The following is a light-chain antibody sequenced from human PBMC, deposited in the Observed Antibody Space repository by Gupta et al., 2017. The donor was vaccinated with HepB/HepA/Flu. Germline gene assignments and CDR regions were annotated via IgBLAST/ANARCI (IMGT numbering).Light chain of an antibody. CDR1: QGIRKD. V-gene: IGKV1-17*01. J-gene: IGKJ2*01. CDR3: RQHNSYPHT. Sequence: DIQMTQSPSSLSASVGDRVTITCRASQGIRKDLSWYQQKPGKAPKRLIYGASSLKSGVPSRFSGSGSGTEFTLTISSLQPEDFATYYCRQHNSYPHTFGQGTKLEIK. CDR2: GAS.